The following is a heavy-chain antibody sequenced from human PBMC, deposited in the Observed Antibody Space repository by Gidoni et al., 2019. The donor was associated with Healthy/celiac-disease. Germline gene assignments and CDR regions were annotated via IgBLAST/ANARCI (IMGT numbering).Heavy chain of an antibody. CDR3: ARDGNMIVVSVSYYYGMDV. V-gene: IGHV1-18*01. J-gene: IGHJ6*02. D-gene: IGHD3-22*01. CDR1: GYTFTSSG. CDR2: ISAYNGNT. Sequence: QVQLVQSGAEVQKPGASVKVTCRASGYTFTSSGISWVRQAPGQGLEWMGWISAYNGNTNYAQKLQGRVTMTTDTSTSTAYMELRSLRSDDTAVYYCARDGNMIVVSVSYYYGMDVWGQGTTVTVSS.